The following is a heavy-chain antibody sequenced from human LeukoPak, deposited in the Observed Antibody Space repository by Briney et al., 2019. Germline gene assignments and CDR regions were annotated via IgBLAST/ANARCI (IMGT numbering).Heavy chain of an antibody. D-gene: IGHD6-25*01. CDR1: GDNVSSNSAA. CDR2: TYYRSKWCN. CDR3: ARGSIAAGNVFDC. Sequence: SQTLSLTCAISGDNVSSNSAAWNWIRQSPSRGLEWLGRTYYRSKWCNDYAVSVKSRITFNPDTSKNQFSLQLNSVTPEDTAMYFCARGSIAAGNVFDCWGQGALVTVSS. V-gene: IGHV6-1*01. J-gene: IGHJ4*02.